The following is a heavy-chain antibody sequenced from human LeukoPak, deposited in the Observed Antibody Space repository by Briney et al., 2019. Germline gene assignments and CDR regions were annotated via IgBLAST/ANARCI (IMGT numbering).Heavy chain of an antibody. V-gene: IGHV3-23*01. CDR3: AKLSGYTYAYYFDY. CDR1: GFIFSNYA. Sequence: GGSLRLSCAASGFIFSNYAMTWVRQTPGTGLEWVSTISGSGGSTYYADSVKGRFTISRDSSKNTLYLQMSSLRAEDTAVYFCAKLSGYTYAYYFDYWGQGTLVTASS. D-gene: IGHD5-18*01. J-gene: IGHJ4*02. CDR2: ISGSGGST.